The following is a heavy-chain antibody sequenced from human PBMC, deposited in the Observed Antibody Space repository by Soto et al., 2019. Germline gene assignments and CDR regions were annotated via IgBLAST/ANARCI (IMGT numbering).Heavy chain of an antibody. CDR1: GFTFSSYA. V-gene: IGHV3-23*01. J-gene: IGHJ4*02. D-gene: IGHD6-19*01. CDR2: ISGSGGST. Sequence: GSLRLSCAASGFTFSSYAMSWVRQAPGKGLEWVSAISGSGGSTYYADSVKGRFAIPRDNSKNTLYLQMNSLRAEDTAVYYCAKGGSSGWYYNYWGQGTLVTVSS. CDR3: AKGGSSGWYYNY.